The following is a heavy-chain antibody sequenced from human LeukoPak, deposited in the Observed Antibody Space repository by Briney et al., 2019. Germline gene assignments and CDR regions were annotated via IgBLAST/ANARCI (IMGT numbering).Heavy chain of an antibody. Sequence: SETLSLTCAVSGGSISSGGYSWSWIRQPPGKGLEWIGYIYHSGSTYYNPSLKSRVTISVVRSKNQFSLKLSSVTAADTAVYYCARGIAAAGDYFDYWGQGTLVTVSS. D-gene: IGHD6-13*01. CDR1: GGSISSGGYS. V-gene: IGHV4-30-2*01. J-gene: IGHJ4*02. CDR3: ARGIAAAGDYFDY. CDR2: IYHSGST.